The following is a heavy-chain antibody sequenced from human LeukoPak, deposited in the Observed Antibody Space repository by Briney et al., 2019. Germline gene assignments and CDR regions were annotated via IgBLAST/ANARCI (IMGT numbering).Heavy chain of an antibody. D-gene: IGHD1-26*01. V-gene: IGHV3-72*01. CDR3: GGGGSGWGGAFDI. CDR2: TRNKPESYTT. CDR1: GFIFSDHY. J-gene: IGHJ3*02. Sequence: GGSLRLSCAASGFIFSDHYMEWVRQAPGKGLEWVGRTRNKPESYTTEYAASVKGRFIISRDDSKNSLYLQMNSLKTEDTAVYYCGGGGSGWGGAFDIWGQGTMVTVSS.